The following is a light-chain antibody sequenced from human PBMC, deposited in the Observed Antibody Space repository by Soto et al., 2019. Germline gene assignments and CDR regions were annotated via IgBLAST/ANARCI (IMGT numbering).Light chain of an antibody. V-gene: IGLV1-40*01. CDR3: QSYDSSLSDWV. CDR2: TNG. J-gene: IGLJ3*02. Sequence: QSALTQPPSVSGAPGQRVTISCTGSSSNIGAGYDVHWYQHLPRTAPKLLIYTNGNRPSGVPDRFSGSKSGTSASLAITGLQAEDEADYYCQSYDSSLSDWVFGGGTKLTVL. CDR1: SSNIGAGYD.